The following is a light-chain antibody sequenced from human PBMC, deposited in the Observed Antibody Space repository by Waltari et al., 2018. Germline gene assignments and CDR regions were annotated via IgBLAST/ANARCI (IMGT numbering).Light chain of an antibody. J-gene: IGKJ4*01. CDR2: GTF. CDR1: QTIRTTY. CDR3: QQYDISPLT. V-gene: IGKV3-20*01. Sequence: EIVLTQSPGTLSLSPGEGATLSCRTSQTIRTTYLAWYQQTPGQAPTLLISGTFSRSTGIPDRFTGSGSGTDFSLTISSLEAEDFATYYCQQYDISPLTFGGGTKVEIK.